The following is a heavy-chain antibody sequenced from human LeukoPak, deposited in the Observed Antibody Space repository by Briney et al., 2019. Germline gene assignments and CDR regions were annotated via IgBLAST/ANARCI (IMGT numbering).Heavy chain of an antibody. J-gene: IGHJ5*02. D-gene: IGHD1-14*01. Sequence: PGGSLRLSCAASGFIFSNYGMNWVRQAPGKGLEWISYISGSSSLIHQADSVKGRFTISRDNAKNLVSLQMSSLRDEDTAVYYCARGSEHLDYWFDPWGQGTLVTVSS. CDR2: ISGSSSLI. CDR3: ARGSEHLDYWFDP. V-gene: IGHV3-48*02. CDR1: GFIFSNYG.